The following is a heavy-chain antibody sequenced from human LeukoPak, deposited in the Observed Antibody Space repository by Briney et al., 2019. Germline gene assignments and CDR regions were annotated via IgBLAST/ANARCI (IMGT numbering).Heavy chain of an antibody. CDR2: INHSGST. V-gene: IGHV4-34*01. CDR3: ARGRYTGVDY. CDR1: GGSFSGYY. Sequence: SETLSLTCAVYGGSFSGYYWSWIRQPPGKGPEWIGEINHSGSTNYNPSLKSRVTISVDTSKNQFSLKLSSVTAADTAVYYCARGRYTGVDYWGQGTLVTVSS. J-gene: IGHJ4*02. D-gene: IGHD5-18*01.